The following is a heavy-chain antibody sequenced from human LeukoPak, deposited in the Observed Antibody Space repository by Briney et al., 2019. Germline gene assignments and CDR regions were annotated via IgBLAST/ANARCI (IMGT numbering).Heavy chain of an antibody. J-gene: IGHJ3*02. CDR1: GYTFTGYY. V-gene: IGHV1-2*02. Sequence: ASVKVSCKASGYTFTGYYMHWVRQAPGQGLEWMGWINPNSGGTNYAQKFQGRVTMTRDTSISTAYMELSRLRSDDTAVYYCARPDYDILTGYYTGVVGQPNDAFDIWGQGTMVTVSS. D-gene: IGHD3-9*01. CDR3: ARPDYDILTGYYTGVVGQPNDAFDI. CDR2: INPNSGGT.